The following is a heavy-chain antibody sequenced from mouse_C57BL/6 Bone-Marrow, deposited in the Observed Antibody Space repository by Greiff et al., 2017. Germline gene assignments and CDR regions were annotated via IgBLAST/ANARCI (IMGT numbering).Heavy chain of an antibody. CDR1: GFTFSDYY. CDR3: ARRGLLGAMDY. D-gene: IGHD4-1*01. CDR2: ISNGGGST. V-gene: IGHV5-12*01. J-gene: IGHJ4*01. Sequence: EVQLVESGGGLVQPGGSLKLSCAASGFTFSDYYMYWVRQTPEKRLEWVAYISNGGGSTYYPDTVKGRFTISRDNAKNTLYLQMSRLKSEDTAMYYCARRGLLGAMDYWGQGTSVTVSS.